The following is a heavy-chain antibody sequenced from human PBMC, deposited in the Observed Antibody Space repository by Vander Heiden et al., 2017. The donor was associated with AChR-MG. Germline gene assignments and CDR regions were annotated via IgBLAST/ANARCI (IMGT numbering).Heavy chain of an antibody. CDR1: GFPFSSYG. V-gene: IGHV3-30*18. Sequence: QVQLLESGAGVLQPGRSLSLSCAASGFPFSSYGMHWVRQAPGKGLEWVAVISYDGSNKYYADSVKGRFTISRDNSKNTLYLQMNSLRAEDTAVYYCAKDPSAFNYFDYWGQGTLVTVSS. CDR2: ISYDGSNK. CDR3: AKDPSAFNYFDY. J-gene: IGHJ4*02.